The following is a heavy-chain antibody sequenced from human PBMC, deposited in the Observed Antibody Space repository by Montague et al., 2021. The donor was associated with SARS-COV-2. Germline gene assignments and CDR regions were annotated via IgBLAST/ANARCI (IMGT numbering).Heavy chain of an antibody. CDR2: ISDSGST. Sequence: SETLSLTCTVSDGSLNNYFWSWIRQPPGKGLEWVGYISDSGSTKYNPSLQSRVAISVDTARNQFSLKLLSVTAADTAFYYCARVDSSGPGEYWGQGILVSVSS. D-gene: IGHD3-22*01. CDR1: DGSLNNYF. V-gene: IGHV4-59*08. CDR3: ARVDSSGPGEY. J-gene: IGHJ4*02.